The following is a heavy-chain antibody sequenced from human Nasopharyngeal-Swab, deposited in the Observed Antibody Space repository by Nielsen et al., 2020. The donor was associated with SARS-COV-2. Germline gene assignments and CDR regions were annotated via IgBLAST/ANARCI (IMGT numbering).Heavy chain of an antibody. CDR3: APEGYDFCGGYPRTGHYYMDV. D-gene: IGHD3-3*01. Sequence: ASVKVSCKASGDTFTSYATHWVRQAPGQRLEWLGWINAGNGNTKYSQKFQGRVTITRDTSASTAYMELSSLRSEDTAVYYCAPEGYDFCGGYPRTGHYYMDVWGKGTTVTVSS. J-gene: IGHJ6*03. V-gene: IGHV1-3*01. CDR2: INAGNGNT. CDR1: GDTFTSYA.